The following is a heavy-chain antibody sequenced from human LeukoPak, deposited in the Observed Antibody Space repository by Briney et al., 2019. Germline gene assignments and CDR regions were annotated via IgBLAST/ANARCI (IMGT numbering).Heavy chain of an antibody. V-gene: IGHV3-30*18. J-gene: IGHJ4*02. CDR3: VKEGVEYSYSYGDY. CDR2: ISYDGADN. CDR1: GFTFNSYA. Sequence: GGSLRLSCAGSGFTFNSYAMYWVRQAPSKGLEWVALISYDGADNYYAESMKGRITISRDNAENTLYLQMNNLRPDDTAFYFCVKEGVEYSYSYGDYWGQGTLVTVSS. D-gene: IGHD3-16*01.